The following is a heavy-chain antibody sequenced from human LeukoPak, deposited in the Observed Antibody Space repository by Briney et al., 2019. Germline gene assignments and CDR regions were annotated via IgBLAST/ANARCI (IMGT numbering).Heavy chain of an antibody. CDR2: IKQDGSEK. D-gene: IGHD2-15*01. CDR1: GFTFSSYW. V-gene: IGHV3-7*01. Sequence: GGSLRLSCAASGFTFSSYWMSWVRQAPGKGLEWVANIKQDGSEKYYVDSVKGRFTISRDNAKNSLYLQMNSLRAEDTAVYYCARDCIDGSCYGRHYWGQGTLVTVSS. J-gene: IGHJ4*02. CDR3: ARDCIDGSCYGRHY.